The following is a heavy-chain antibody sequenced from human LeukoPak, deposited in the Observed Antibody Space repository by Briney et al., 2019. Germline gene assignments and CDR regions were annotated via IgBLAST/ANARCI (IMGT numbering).Heavy chain of an antibody. J-gene: IGHJ4*02. CDR3: ARDCCSFIAVAGLYRCHLCY. Sequence: PGGSLRLSCAASGFTFSSYGMHWVRQAPGKGLEWVAVIWYDGSNKYYADSVKGRFTISRDNSKNTLYLQMNSLRAEDTAVYYCARDCCSFIAVAGLYRCHLCYWGQGTLVTVSS. CDR2: IWYDGSNK. D-gene: IGHD6-19*01. CDR1: GFTFSSYG. V-gene: IGHV3-33*01.